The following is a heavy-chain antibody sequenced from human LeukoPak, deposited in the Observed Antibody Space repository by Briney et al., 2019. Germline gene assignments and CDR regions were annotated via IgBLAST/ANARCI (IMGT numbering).Heavy chain of an antibody. CDR2: INAGNGNT. D-gene: IGHD1-1*01. CDR1: GYTFTSYA. CDR3: ARDVTGTYYYYYGMDV. V-gene: IGHV1-3*01. J-gene: IGHJ6*02. Sequence: ASVKVSCKASGYTFTSYAMHWVRQAPGQRLEWMGWINAGNGNTKYSQKFQGRVTITRDTSASTAYMELSSLGSEDTAVYYCARDVTGTYYYYYGMDVWGQGTTVTVSS.